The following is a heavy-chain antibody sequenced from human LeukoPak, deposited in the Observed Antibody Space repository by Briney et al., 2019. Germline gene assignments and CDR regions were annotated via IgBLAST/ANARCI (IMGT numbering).Heavy chain of an antibody. V-gene: IGHV5-51*01. CDR2: IYPGDSDT. D-gene: IGHD2/OR15-2a*01. CDR1: GYRFINYW. Sequence: GESLKISCKASGYRFINYWIGWVRQMPGKGLEWMGIIYPGDSDTIYSPSFQGPVTISADKSISTAYLQWSSLKSSDTAMYYCVRHSTFFASRTQPEYTPNYYMDVWGTGTTVTVSS. CDR3: VRHSTFFASRTQPEYTPNYYMDV. J-gene: IGHJ6*03.